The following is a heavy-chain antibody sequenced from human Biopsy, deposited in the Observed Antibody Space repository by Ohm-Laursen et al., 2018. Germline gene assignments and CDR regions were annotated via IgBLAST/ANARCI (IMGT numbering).Heavy chain of an antibody. CDR1: GVSIINNY. CDR3: ARDSGGMATILDAFDL. Sequence: SQTLSLTCTVSGVSIINNYWSWIRQPPGKGLEWLGYIYFTGSTNYNPSLKSRVTISVDTSKNQFSLRLSSVTAADTAVYYCARDSGGMATILDAFDLWGQGTMVTVSP. CDR2: IYFTGST. V-gene: IGHV4-59*01. D-gene: IGHD5-24*01. J-gene: IGHJ3*01.